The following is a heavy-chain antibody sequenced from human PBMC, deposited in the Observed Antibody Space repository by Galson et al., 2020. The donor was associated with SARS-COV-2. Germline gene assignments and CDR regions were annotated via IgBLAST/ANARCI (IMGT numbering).Heavy chain of an antibody. V-gene: IGHV3-21*01. D-gene: IGHD1-26*01. CDR3: AKGVGAGDPIYDAYDI. Sequence: GGSLRLSCAASGFTFSSSNMNWVRQAPGKGLEWVSSISSQASYIYYGDSVKGRFSISRDNAKNSLHLQMNSLRDEDTAVYYCAKGVGAGDPIYDAYDIWGQGTMVTVSS. CDR2: ISSQASYI. J-gene: IGHJ3*02. CDR1: GFTFSSSN.